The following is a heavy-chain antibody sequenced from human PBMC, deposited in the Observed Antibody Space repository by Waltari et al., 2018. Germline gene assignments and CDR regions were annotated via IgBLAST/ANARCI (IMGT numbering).Heavy chain of an antibody. CDR1: GGSISSHY. Sequence: ESGPGLVKPSETLSLTCTVSGGSISSHYWSWIRQPPGKGLEWIGYIYYSGSTNYNPSLKSRVTISVDTSKNQFSLKLSSVTAADTAVYYCARVMPYYFDYWGQGTLVTVSS. CDR2: IYYSGST. V-gene: IGHV4-59*11. J-gene: IGHJ4*02. CDR3: ARVMPYYFDY. D-gene: IGHD2-2*01.